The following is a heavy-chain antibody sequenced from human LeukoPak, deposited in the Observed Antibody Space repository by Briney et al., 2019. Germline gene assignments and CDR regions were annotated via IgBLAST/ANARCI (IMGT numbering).Heavy chain of an antibody. CDR2: IYYSGST. D-gene: IGHD3-10*01. V-gene: IGHV4-59*01. J-gene: IGHJ4*02. CDR1: GGSISGYY. CDR3: ARVGFREPAFDY. Sequence: SETLSLTCTVSGGSISGYYWSWIRQPPGKGLEWIGYIYYSGSTNYNPSLKSRVTISVDTSKNQFSLKLSSVTAADTAVYYCARVGFREPAFDYWGRGTLVTVSS.